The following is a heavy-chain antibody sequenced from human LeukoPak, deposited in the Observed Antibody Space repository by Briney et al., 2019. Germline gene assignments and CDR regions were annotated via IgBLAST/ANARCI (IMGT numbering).Heavy chain of an antibody. CDR2: ISSSSSYI. D-gene: IGHD3-22*01. J-gene: IGHJ3*02. CDR1: GFTFSSHS. Sequence: PGGSLRLSCAASGFTFSSHSMNWVRQAPGKGLEWVSSISSSSSYIYYADSVKGRFTISRDNAKNSLYLQMNSLRAEDTAVYYCAKDLVDYYDSSGAAFDIWGQGTMVTVSS. V-gene: IGHV3-21*01. CDR3: AKDLVDYYDSSGAAFDI.